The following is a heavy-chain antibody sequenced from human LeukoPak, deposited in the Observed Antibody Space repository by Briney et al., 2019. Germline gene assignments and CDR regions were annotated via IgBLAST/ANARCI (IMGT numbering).Heavy chain of an antibody. J-gene: IGHJ6*02. CDR1: GFTFDDYV. Sequence: PGGSLRLSCAASGFTFDDYVIHWVRQAPGKGLEWVSLISGDGANTYYADSVKGRVTISRDNSQSSLFLQMNSLRPEDAALYYCVKAHYHYRYRMDVWGQGTTVTVSS. CDR3: VKAHYHYRYRMDV. D-gene: IGHD3-16*01. CDR2: ISGDGANT. V-gene: IGHV3-43*02.